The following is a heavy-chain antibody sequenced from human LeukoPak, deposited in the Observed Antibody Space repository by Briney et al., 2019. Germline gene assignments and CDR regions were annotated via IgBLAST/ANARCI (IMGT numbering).Heavy chain of an antibody. CDR3: ARRRSGPRPFDY. V-gene: IGHV4-38-2*02. CDR2: IYHSGST. D-gene: IGHD3-3*01. Sequence: SETLSLTCTVSGYSISSGYYWGWIRQPPGKGLEWIGSIYHSGSTYYNPSLKSRVTISVDTSKNQFSLKLSSVTAADTAVYYCARRRSGPRPFDYWGQGTLVTVSS. J-gene: IGHJ4*02. CDR1: GYSISSGYY.